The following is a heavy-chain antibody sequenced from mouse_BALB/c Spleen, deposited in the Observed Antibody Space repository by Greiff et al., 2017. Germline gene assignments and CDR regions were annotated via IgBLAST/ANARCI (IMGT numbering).Heavy chain of an antibody. D-gene: IGHD1-2*01. CDR2: IDTSDSYT. J-gene: IGHJ3*01. CDR1: GYTFTDYW. CDR3: ARSGDLAHYGYVWFAY. V-gene: IGHV1-69*01. Sequence: QVQLQQPGAELVMPGASVKMSCKASGYTFTDYWMHWVKQRPGQGLEWIGAIDTSDSYTSYNQKFKGKATLTVYESSSTAYMQLSSLTSEDSAVYYCARSGDLAHYGYVWFAYWGQGTLVTVSA.